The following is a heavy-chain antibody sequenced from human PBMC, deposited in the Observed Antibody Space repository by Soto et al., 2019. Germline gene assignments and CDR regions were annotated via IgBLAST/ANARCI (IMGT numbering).Heavy chain of an antibody. J-gene: IGHJ5*02. CDR3: ARAGIFVLRYRWFDP. Sequence: SETLSLTCAVYGGSFSGYYWSWIRQPPGKGLEGIGEINHSGSTNYNPSLKSRITISVDTSKNQFSLKLSSVTAADTAVYYCARAGIFVLRYRWFDPWGQGTLVTVS. CDR1: GGSFSGYY. D-gene: IGHD3-9*01. CDR2: INHSGST. V-gene: IGHV4-34*01.